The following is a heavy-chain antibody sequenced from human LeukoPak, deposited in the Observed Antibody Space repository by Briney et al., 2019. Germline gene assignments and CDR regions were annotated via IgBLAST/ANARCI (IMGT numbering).Heavy chain of an antibody. CDR2: INPTGTTT. Sequence: ASVKVSCKASGYTFTGYYMHWVRQAPGQGLEWVGLINPTGTTTLYAQKFQGRVTLTRDMSTSTDYMELRSLKSEDTAVYYCARDNSVGDIAWWFDPWGQGTLVTVSS. D-gene: IGHD3-10*01. J-gene: IGHJ5*02. CDR1: GYTFTGYY. CDR3: ARDNSVGDIAWWFDP. V-gene: IGHV1-46*01.